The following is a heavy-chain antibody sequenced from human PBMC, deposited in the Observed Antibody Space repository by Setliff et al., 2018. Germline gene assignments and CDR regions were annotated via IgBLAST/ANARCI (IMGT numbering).Heavy chain of an antibody. CDR3: SRLVRFYTRTSCQRLSGGEF. CDR2: ISAHSGNA. V-gene: IGHV1-18*01. Sequence: ASVKVSCKTSGYTFTDYGIAWVRQAPGQGLEWVGWISAHSGNAYYTPKLHGRVTLTTDTSTSTAYMELRSLGSDDTAVYYCSRLVRFYTRTSCQRLSGGEFWGQGTLVTV. D-gene: IGHD3-16*01. J-gene: IGHJ4*02. CDR1: GYTFTDYG.